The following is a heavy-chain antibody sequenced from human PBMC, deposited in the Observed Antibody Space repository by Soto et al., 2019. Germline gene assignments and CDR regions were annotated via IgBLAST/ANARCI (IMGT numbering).Heavy chain of an antibody. Sequence: ASVKVSCKVSGYTLTEXSMHWVRQAPGKGLEWMGGFDPEDGETIYAQKFQGRVTMTEDTSTDTAYMELSSLRSEDTAVYYCATSSFDSSVPESHDAFDIWGQGTMVTVSS. D-gene: IGHD3-22*01. V-gene: IGHV1-24*01. CDR3: ATSSFDSSVPESHDAFDI. J-gene: IGHJ3*02. CDR2: FDPEDGET. CDR1: GYTLTEXS.